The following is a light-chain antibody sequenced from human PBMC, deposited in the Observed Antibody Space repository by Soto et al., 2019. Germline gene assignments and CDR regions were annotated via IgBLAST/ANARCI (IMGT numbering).Light chain of an antibody. CDR3: QQYDNYPRT. J-gene: IGKJ4*01. CDR1: QGISSR. CDR2: AAS. Sequence: DIQLSLSPSSVSTSVGDRVTITCRASQGISSRLAWYQQKPGKAPKLLIYAASSLHSGVPSRFSGSGSGTDFTLTISSLQPDDFATYYCQQYDNYPRTFGGGTKVDI. V-gene: IGKV1D-16*01.